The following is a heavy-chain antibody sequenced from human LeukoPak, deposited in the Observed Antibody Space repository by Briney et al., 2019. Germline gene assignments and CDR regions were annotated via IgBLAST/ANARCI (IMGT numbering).Heavy chain of an antibody. J-gene: IGHJ4*02. CDR2: ISYDGSNK. CDR1: GFTSSSYA. Sequence: HAGRSLRLSCAASGFTSSSYAMHWVRQAPGKGLEWVAVISYDGSNKYYADSVKGRFTISRDNSKNTLYLQMNSLRAEDTAVYYCAKAPVAAAWDFDYWGQGTLVTVSS. V-gene: IGHV3-30-3*01. CDR3: AKAPVAAAWDFDY. D-gene: IGHD6-19*01.